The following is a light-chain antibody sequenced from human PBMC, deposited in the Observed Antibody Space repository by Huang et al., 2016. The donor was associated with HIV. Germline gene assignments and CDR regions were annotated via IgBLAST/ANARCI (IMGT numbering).Light chain of an antibody. J-gene: IGKJ2*01. Sequence: ETVMTQSPAILSVSPGESAPLPCRASQSVKSNLAWYQQRPGQPPRLLIYAASTRATGVPPRFSGSGSETEFTLTISDLQSEDFALYYCQHYNNWPPRYTFGQGTKLDIK. V-gene: IGKV3-15*01. CDR1: QSVKSN. CDR2: AAS. CDR3: QHYNNWPPRYT.